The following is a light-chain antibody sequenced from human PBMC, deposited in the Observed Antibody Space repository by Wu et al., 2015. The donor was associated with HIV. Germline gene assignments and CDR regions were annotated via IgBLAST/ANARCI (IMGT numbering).Light chain of an antibody. V-gene: IGKV3-11*01. CDR1: QSVTSY. CDR3: QQRNTWPLT. Sequence: EIVLTQSPATLSLSPGERATLSCRTSQSVTSYLAWYQQKPGQAPRLLIYGASNRATGIPARFSGSGSGTDFTLTISSLEPEDFAVYYCQQRNTWPLTFGQGTRLGIK. CDR2: GAS. J-gene: IGKJ5*01.